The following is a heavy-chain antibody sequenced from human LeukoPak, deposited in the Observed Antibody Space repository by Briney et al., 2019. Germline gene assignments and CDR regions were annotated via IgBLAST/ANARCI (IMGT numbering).Heavy chain of an antibody. D-gene: IGHD1-26*01. J-gene: IGHJ3*01. V-gene: IGHV4-59*12. CDR2: IYYSGST. Sequence: PSETLSLTCIVSGGSISPYYWSWIRQPPGSGLEWIAYIYYSGSTSYNPSLKSRVAISVDTSNNEVSLKLSSVTAADTAVYYCARERGILRGDAFDLWGQGTMVTVSS. CDR1: GGSISPYY. CDR3: ARERGILRGDAFDL.